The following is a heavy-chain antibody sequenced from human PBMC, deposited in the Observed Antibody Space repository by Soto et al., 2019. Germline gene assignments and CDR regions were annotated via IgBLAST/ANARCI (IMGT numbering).Heavy chain of an antibody. CDR2: IYYSGST. CDR1: GGSISSYY. J-gene: IGHJ4*02. Sequence: SETLSLTCTVSGGSISSYYWSWIRQPPGKGLEWIGYIYYSGSTYYNPSLKSRVTISVDTSKNQFSLKLSSVTASDAVVYYCATFRGMTTATTKRYFDYWGQGIPVTVSS. D-gene: IGHD4-17*01. V-gene: IGHV4-59*08. CDR3: ATFRGMTTATTKRYFDY.